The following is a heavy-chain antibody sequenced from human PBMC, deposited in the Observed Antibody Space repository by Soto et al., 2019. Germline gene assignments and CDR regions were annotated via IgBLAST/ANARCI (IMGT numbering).Heavy chain of an antibody. D-gene: IGHD6-19*01. CDR2: IYTGGST. Sequence: EVQLVESGGGLIQPGGSLRLSCAASGFSVRSNYMSRVRQAPEKGLEWVSVIYTGGSTHYADSVEGRFTISRDISKNTLYLQMNSLRAEDTAVYYCARDPGSIAVAGTIWGQGTLVTVSS. CDR3: ARDPGSIAVAGTI. CDR1: GFSVRSNY. V-gene: IGHV3-53*01. J-gene: IGHJ4*02.